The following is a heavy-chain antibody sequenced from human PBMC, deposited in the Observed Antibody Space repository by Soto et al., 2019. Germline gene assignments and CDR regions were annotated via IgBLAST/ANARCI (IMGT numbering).Heavy chain of an antibody. CDR3: ARDRRKESPGYSYGYNYYYYMDV. J-gene: IGHJ6*03. CDR1: GFTVSSNY. V-gene: IGHV3-53*04. CDR2: IYSGGST. Sequence: EVQLVESGGGLVQPGGSLRLSCAASGFTVSSNYMSWVRQAPGKGLEWVSVIYSGGSTYHADSVKGRFTISRHNSKNTLYLPMNSLRAEDTAVYYCARDRRKESPGYSYGYNYYYYMDVWGKGTTVTVSS. D-gene: IGHD5-18*01.